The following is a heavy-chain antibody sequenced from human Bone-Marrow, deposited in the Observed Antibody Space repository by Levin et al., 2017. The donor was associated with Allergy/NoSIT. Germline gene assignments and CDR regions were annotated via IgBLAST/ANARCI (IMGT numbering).Heavy chain of an antibody. J-gene: IGHJ4*02. CDR1: GFTFRSHR. CDR3: ARGTSANGNDY. D-gene: IGHD2-2*01. Sequence: SCAASGFTFRSHRMHWVRQAPGKGLEWLAVIYYDGSETYYSDSVRGRFTISRDNSQNTLFLQMSSLTAEDTAIYYCARGTSANGNDYWGQGTLVTVSS. CDR2: IYYDGSET. V-gene: IGHV3-30*12.